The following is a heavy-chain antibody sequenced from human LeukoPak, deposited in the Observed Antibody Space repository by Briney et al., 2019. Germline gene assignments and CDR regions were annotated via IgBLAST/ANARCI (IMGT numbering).Heavy chain of an antibody. CDR1: GFTFSSYS. J-gene: IGHJ4*02. D-gene: IGHD6-19*01. Sequence: GGSLRLSCAASGFTFSSYSMNWVRQAPGKGLEWVSSISSSSSYIYYADSVKGRFTISRDNAKNSLYLQMNSLRAEDTAVYYCAAHSNIAVAVLYFDYWGQGTLVTVSS. CDR2: ISSSSSYI. V-gene: IGHV3-21*01. CDR3: AAHSNIAVAVLYFDY.